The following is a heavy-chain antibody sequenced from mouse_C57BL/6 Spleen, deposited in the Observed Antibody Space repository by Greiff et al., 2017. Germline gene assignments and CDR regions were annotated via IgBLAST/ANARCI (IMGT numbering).Heavy chain of an antibody. CDR1: GYTFTSYW. V-gene: IGHV1-64*01. Sequence: QVQLQQPGAELVKPGASVKLSCKASGYTFTSYWMHWVKQRPGQGLEWIGMIHPNSGSTNYNEKFKSKATLTVDKSSSTAYMQLSSLTSEDSAVYYCARRTYYYGSSYDYFGYWGQGTTLTVSS. D-gene: IGHD1-1*01. CDR2: IHPNSGST. J-gene: IGHJ2*01. CDR3: ARRTYYYGSSYDYFGY.